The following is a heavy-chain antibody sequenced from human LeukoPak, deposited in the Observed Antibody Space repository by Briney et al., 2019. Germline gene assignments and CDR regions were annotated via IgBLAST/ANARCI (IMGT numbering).Heavy chain of an antibody. J-gene: IGHJ4*02. V-gene: IGHV3-21*01. CDR1: GFRFSNYA. D-gene: IGHD6-6*01. CDR3: AREAGSSSSLDF. Sequence: GGSLRLSCAASGFRFSNYAMNWVRQAPVKGLEWVSSISSSSGYIYYADSLKGRFTISRDNAKNSLYLQVNSLRAEDTAVYYCAREAGSSSSLDFWGQGTLVTVSS. CDR2: ISSSSGYI.